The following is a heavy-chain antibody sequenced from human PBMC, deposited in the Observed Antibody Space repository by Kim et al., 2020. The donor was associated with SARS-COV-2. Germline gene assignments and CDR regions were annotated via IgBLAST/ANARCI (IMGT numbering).Heavy chain of an antibody. CDR2: ISYDGSNK. CDR1: GFTFSSYG. Sequence: GGSLRLSCAASGFTFSSYGMHWVRQAPGKGLEWVAVISYDGSNKYYADSVKGRFTISRDNSKNTLYLQMNSLRAEDTAVYYCAKGVYSSGWYGGDWYFDLWGRGTLVTVSS. CDR3: AKGVYSSGWYGGDWYFDL. V-gene: IGHV3-30*18. D-gene: IGHD6-19*01. J-gene: IGHJ2*01.